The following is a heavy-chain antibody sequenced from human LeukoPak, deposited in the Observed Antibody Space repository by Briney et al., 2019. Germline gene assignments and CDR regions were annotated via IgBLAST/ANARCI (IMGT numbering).Heavy chain of an antibody. CDR2: INHSGST. V-gene: IGHV4-34*01. CDR3: ARERTMRYFDL. CDR1: GGSFSGYY. Sequence: SETLSLTCAVYGGSFSGYYWSWIRQPPGKGLEWIGEINHSGSTNYNPSLKSRVTISVDTSKNQFSLKVSSMTAADTAVYYCARERTMRYFDLWGCGTLVTVSS. J-gene: IGHJ2*01. D-gene: IGHD3-22*01.